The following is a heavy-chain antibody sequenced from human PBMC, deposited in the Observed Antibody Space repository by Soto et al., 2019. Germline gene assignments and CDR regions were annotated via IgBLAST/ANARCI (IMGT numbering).Heavy chain of an antibody. D-gene: IGHD1-1*01. Sequence: LRLSCAASGSTFSSYWMSWVRQAPGKGLEWVANIKQDGSEKYYVDSVKGRFTISRDNAKNSLYLQMNSLRAEDTAVYYCARAGKPEYYYYGMDVWGQGTTVTVSS. J-gene: IGHJ6*02. CDR1: GSTFSSYW. V-gene: IGHV3-7*03. CDR3: ARAGKPEYYYYGMDV. CDR2: IKQDGSEK.